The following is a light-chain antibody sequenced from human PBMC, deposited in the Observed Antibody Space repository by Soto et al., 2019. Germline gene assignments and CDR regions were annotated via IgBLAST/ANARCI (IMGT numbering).Light chain of an antibody. V-gene: IGKV3-11*01. Sequence: EIVLTQSPDTLSLSPGDRATPSCRASQSIGSYLAWYQQKPGQAPRLLIYDASNRATGIPARFSGGGSGTDFTLTISSLEPEDFAVYYCLQRSDWPPITFGQGTRLEIK. CDR3: LQRSDWPPIT. CDR1: QSIGSY. CDR2: DAS. J-gene: IGKJ5*01.